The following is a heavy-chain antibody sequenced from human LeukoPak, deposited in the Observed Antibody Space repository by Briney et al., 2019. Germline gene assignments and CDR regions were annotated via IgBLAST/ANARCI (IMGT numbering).Heavy chain of an antibody. D-gene: IGHD4-17*01. CDR2: IYYSGST. V-gene: IGHV4-59*01. Sequence: SETLSLTCTVSGGSISSYYWSWIRQPPGKGLEWIGYIYYSGSTNYNPSLKSRATISVDTSKNQFSLKLSSVTAADTAVYYCARYNDYGATNWFDPWGQGTLVTVSS. J-gene: IGHJ5*02. CDR1: GGSISSYY. CDR3: ARYNDYGATNWFDP.